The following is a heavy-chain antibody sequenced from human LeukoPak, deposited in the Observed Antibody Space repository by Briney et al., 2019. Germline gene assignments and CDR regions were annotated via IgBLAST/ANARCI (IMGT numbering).Heavy chain of an antibody. CDR2: MNPNSGNT. CDR3: ARGGVSSGYFGFWDDAFDI. J-gene: IGHJ3*02. Sequence: WASVKVSCKASGYTFTSYDINWVRQATGQGLEWMGWMNPNSGNTGYAQKFQGRVTMTRNTSISTAYMELSSLRSEDTAVYYCARGGVSSGYFGFWDDAFDIWGQGTMVTVSS. D-gene: IGHD3-22*01. V-gene: IGHV1-8*01. CDR1: GYTFTSYD.